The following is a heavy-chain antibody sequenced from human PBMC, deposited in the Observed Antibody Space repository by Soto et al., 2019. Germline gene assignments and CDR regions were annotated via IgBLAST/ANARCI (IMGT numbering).Heavy chain of an antibody. Sequence: PSETQSHTSTVSGGSIRSSSYYWGWIRQPPGKGLEWIGSIYYSGSTYYNPSLKSRVTISVDTSKNQFSLKLSSVTAADTAVYYCASNSGWYGIVDYWGQGTLVTVS. CDR1: GGSIRSSSYY. D-gene: IGHD6-19*01. J-gene: IGHJ4*02. CDR2: IYYSGST. CDR3: ASNSGWYGIVDY. V-gene: IGHV4-39*01.